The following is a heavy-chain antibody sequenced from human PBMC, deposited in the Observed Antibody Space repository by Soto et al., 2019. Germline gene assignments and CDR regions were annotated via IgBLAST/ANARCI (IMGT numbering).Heavy chain of an antibody. CDR1: GFTFISYS. Sequence: PWGSLRLSCAASGFTFISYSINFFRHSPFKWLEWVSSISSSSSYIYYADSVKGRFTISRDNAKNSLYLQMNSLRAEDTAVYYCAFTYYYDSSGYALDYWGQGTLVTVSS. CDR2: ISSSSSYI. CDR3: AFTYYYDSSGYALDY. V-gene: IGHV3-21*01. D-gene: IGHD3-22*01. J-gene: IGHJ4*02.